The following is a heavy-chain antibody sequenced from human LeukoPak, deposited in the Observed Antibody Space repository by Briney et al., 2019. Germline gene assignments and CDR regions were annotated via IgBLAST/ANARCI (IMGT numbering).Heavy chain of an antibody. CDR3: ASLGTTSYYHYYLDV. D-gene: IGHD4-17*01. J-gene: IGHJ6*03. Sequence: SVKVSCKASGGAFDRNAISWVRQAPGQGLEWMGGIAPMFGTPNYAQKFQGRVTITTDESSSTAYMELIRLRSEDTAVYYCASLGTTSYYHYYLDVWGKGTTVTVSS. CDR1: GGAFDRNA. V-gene: IGHV1-69*05. CDR2: IAPMFGTP.